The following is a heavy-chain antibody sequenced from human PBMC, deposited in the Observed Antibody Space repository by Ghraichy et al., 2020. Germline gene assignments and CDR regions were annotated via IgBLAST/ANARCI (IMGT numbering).Heavy chain of an antibody. V-gene: IGHV3-48*01. CDR2: IRHNSDTI. CDR3: ARDHGGLVGAMSGPFDC. J-gene: IGHJ4*02. CDR1: GFTFSHYS. D-gene: IGHD6-19*01. Sequence: GGSLRLSCVASGFTFSHYSMNWVRQAPGKGLEWVSFIRHNSDTIDYSDSVKSRFTISRDNAANSLYLQMDSLRAEDTAVYYCARDHGGLVGAMSGPFDCWGQGTLVTVSS.